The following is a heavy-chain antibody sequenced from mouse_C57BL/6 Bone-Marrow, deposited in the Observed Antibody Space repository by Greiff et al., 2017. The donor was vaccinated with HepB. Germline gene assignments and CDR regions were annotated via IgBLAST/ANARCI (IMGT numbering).Heavy chain of an antibody. CDR1: GFTFSNYW. V-gene: IGHV6-3*01. D-gene: IGHD3-2*02. Sequence: QSGGGLVQPGGSMKLSCVASGFTFSNYWMNWVRQSPEKGLEWVAQIRLKSDNYATHYAESVKGRFTISRDDSKSSVYLQMNNLRAEDTGIYYCTAGSSGYVSYFDYWGQGTTLTVSS. CDR2: IRLKSDNYAT. CDR3: TAGSSGYVSYFDY. J-gene: IGHJ2*01.